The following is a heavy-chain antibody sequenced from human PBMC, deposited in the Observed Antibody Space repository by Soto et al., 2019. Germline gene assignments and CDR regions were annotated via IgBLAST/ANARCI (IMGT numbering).Heavy chain of an antibody. V-gene: IGHV5-10-1*01. CDR1: GYSFTTYW. CDR3: AHRRGDLLTGHYYFDY. J-gene: IGHJ4*02. CDR2: IDPTDSYT. D-gene: IGHD3-9*01. Sequence: GESLKISCQASGYSFTTYWISWVRQMPGKGLECMGRIDPTDSYTDYGPSFEGHVTMSVDRSINTAYLEWSSLKASDTATYYCAHRRGDLLTGHYYFDYWGQGTLVTVSS.